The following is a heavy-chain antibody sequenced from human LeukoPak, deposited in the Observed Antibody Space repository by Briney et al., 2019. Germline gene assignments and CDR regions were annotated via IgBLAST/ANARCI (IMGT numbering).Heavy chain of an antibody. CDR3: ARGLSRCSSTSCYLDAFDI. J-gene: IGHJ3*02. CDR1: GGSFSGYY. CDR2: INHSGST. Sequence: SETLSLTCAVYGGSFSGYYWSWIRQPPGKGLEWIGEINHSGSTNYNPSLKSRVTISVDTSKNQFSLKLSSVTAADTAVYYCARGLSRCSSTSCYLDAFDIWGQGTMVTVSS. V-gene: IGHV4-34*01. D-gene: IGHD2-2*01.